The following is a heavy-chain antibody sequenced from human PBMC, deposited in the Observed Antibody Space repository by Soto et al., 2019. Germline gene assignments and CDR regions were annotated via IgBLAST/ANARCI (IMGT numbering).Heavy chain of an antibody. V-gene: IGHV1-18*01. Sequence: QVQLVQSGAEVKKPGASVKVSCKASGYTFTSYGISWVRQAPGQGLEWMGWISAHNGNTNYAQKLQGRVTMTTDTSTSTAYMELRSLRTDDTAVYYCARIPNPSAYSYGLWDFDYWGQGTLVTVSS. CDR3: ARIPNPSAYSYGLWDFDY. CDR1: GYTFTSYG. J-gene: IGHJ4*02. D-gene: IGHD5-18*01. CDR2: ISAHNGNT.